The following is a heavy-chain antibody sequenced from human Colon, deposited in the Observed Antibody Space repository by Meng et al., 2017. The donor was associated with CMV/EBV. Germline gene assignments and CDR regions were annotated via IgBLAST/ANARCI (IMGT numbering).Heavy chain of an antibody. CDR2: ISYDGSNK. CDR3: ARARSTSNPGTDV. D-gene: IGHD1-1*01. V-gene: IGHV3-30-3*01. J-gene: IGHJ6*02. CDR1: GFTFSSYA. Sequence: GGPLRLSCAASGFTFSSYAMHWVRQAPGKGLEWVAVISYDGSNKYYADSVKGRFTISRDNSKNTLYLQMNSLKAEDPAVYYCARARSTSNPGTDVWGQGTTVTVSS.